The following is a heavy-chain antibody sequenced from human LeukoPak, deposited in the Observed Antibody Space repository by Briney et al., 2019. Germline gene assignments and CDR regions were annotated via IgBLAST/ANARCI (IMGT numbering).Heavy chain of an antibody. V-gene: IGHV1-3*01. CDR2: INAGNGNT. CDR1: GYTFTSYA. CDR3: ARDLAASGVPYYYYGMDV. Sequence: ASVKVSCKASGYTFTSYAMHWVRQAPGQRLEWMGWINAGNGNTKYSQKFQGRVTITRDTSASTAYMELSSLRSEDTAVYYCARDLAASGVPYYYYGMDVWGQGTTVTVSS. J-gene: IGHJ6*02. D-gene: IGHD3-10*01.